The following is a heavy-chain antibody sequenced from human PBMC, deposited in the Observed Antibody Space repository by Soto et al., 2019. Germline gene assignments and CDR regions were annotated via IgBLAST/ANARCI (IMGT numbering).Heavy chain of an antibody. CDR1: GASISSSSYY. CDR3: ARLTDYYYYYMDV. V-gene: IGHV4-39*01. Sequence: QLQLQESGPGLVKPSETLSLTCTVSGASISSSSYYWGWIRQPPGKGLEWIGSIYYSGSTYYNPSLKSRVTISVDTSKNQFSLKLSSVTAADTAVYYCARLTDYYYYYMDVWGKGTTVTVSS. CDR2: IYYSGST. J-gene: IGHJ6*03.